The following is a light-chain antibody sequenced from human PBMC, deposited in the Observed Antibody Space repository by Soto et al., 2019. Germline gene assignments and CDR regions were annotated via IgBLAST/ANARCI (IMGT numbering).Light chain of an antibody. CDR3: QQRSNWPPVT. CDR1: QSVSSSY. CDR2: DAS. J-gene: IGKJ1*01. Sequence: EIVLTQSPGTLSLSPGERATLSCRAIQSVSSSYLAWYQQKPGQAPRLLIFDASKRATGIPARFSGTGSGTDFTLTISSLEPEDVAVYYCQQRSNWPPVTFGQGTKVDNK. V-gene: IGKV3D-20*02.